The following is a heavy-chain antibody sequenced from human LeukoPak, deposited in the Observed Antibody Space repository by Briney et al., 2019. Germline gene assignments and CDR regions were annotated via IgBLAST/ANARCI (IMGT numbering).Heavy chain of an antibody. CDR2: ISSSGGHI. V-gene: IGHV3-21*01. J-gene: IGHJ4*01. D-gene: IGHD5-12*01. Sequence: GGSLRLSCAASGFTFNTQSMNWVRPAPGKGLEWLSAISSSGGHIYYAGSVQGRFTISRDDAKESVYLQLNSLRAEDTAVYYCARGLGWITPGAPYFDLWGHGTLVTVSS. CDR3: ARGLGWITPGAPYFDL. CDR1: GFTFNTQS.